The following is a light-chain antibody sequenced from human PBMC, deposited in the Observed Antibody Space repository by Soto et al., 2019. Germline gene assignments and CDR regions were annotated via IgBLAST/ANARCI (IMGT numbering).Light chain of an antibody. CDR3: TSYRQDSSGV. Sequence: QSALAQPAAVSGSPGQSITISCTGTSSDVGAFNYVSWYQQHPGKAPKLMIYEVSNRPSGVSNRFSGFKSVNTASLTISGRKVEDEADYHCTSYRQDSSGVFGTGTKATVL. V-gene: IGLV2-14*01. CDR2: EVS. CDR1: SSDVGAFNY. J-gene: IGLJ1*01.